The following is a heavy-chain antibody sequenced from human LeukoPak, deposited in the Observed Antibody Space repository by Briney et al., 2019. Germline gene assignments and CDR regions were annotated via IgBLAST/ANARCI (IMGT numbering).Heavy chain of an antibody. J-gene: IGHJ5*02. V-gene: IGHV4-61*05. CDR1: GGSISSSSYY. CDR2: IYYSGST. Sequence: PSETLSLTCTVSGGSISSSSYYWGWIRQPPGKGLEWIGYIYYSGSTNYNPSLKSRVTISVDTSKNQFSLKLSSVTAADTAVYYCARGVNYADWFDPWGQGTLVTVSS. D-gene: IGHD2-2*01. CDR3: ARGVNYADWFDP.